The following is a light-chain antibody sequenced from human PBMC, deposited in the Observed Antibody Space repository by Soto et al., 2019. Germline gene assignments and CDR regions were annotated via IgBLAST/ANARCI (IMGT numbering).Light chain of an antibody. V-gene: IGLV2-14*01. CDR3: SSYTTSNTRQIV. CDR1: NSEVVGYNY. Sequence: QSVLTQPASVSWSPGQSITISCTGTNSEVVGYNYVSWYQQHPGKAPKFMIYDVSNRPSGVSNRFSGSKPGNTASLTISGLQAEDEADYYCSSYTTSNTRQIVFGTGTKVTVL. CDR2: DVS. J-gene: IGLJ1*01.